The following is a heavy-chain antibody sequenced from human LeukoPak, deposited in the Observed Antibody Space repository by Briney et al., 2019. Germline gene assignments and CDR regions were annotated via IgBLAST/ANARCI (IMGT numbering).Heavy chain of an antibody. D-gene: IGHD3-3*01. CDR3: ARLPDPPRLPPAYDFWSGYQAKDAFDI. CDR1: GGSISSSGYY. CDR2: IYYSGST. V-gene: IGHV4-31*03. J-gene: IGHJ3*02. Sequence: PSQTLSLTCTVSGGSISSSGYYWSWIRQHPGKGLEWIGYIYYSGSTYYNPSLKSRVTISVDTSKNQFSLKLSSVTAADTAVYYCARLPDPPRLPPAYDFWSGYQAKDAFDIWGQGTKVTVSS.